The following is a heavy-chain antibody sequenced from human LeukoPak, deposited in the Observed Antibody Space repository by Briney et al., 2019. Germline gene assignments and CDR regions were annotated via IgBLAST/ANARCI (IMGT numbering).Heavy chain of an antibody. J-gene: IGHJ2*01. D-gene: IGHD1-20*01. CDR3: AKDRGDNWPRYWYFDV. CDR1: GFTFDDYA. V-gene: IGHV3-9*01. CDR2: ISWNSGII. Sequence: GGSLRLSCAASGFTFDDYAMHWVRQAPGKGLEWVAGISWNSGIIGYADAVRSRFTISRDNAKNSLYLQMNSLRPEDTALYYCAKDRGDNWPRYWYFDVWGRGTLVTVSS.